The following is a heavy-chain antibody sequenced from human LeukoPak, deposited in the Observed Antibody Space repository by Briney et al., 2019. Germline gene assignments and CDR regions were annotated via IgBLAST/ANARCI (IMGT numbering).Heavy chain of an antibody. D-gene: IGHD5-18*01. CDR1: GGSISSYY. CDR2: IYYSGST. J-gene: IGHJ4*02. V-gene: IGHV4-59*01. Sequence: SETLSLTCTVSGGSISSYYWSWIRQPPGKGLEWIGYIYYSGSTNYNPSLKSSVTISVDTSKNQFSLKLSSVTAADTAVYYCARETAITERAFDYWGQGTLVTVSS. CDR3: ARETAITERAFDY.